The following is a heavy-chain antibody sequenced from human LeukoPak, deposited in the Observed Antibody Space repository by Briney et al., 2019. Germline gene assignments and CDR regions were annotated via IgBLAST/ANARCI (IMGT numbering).Heavy chain of an antibody. CDR1: GFTFSNYA. J-gene: IGHJ4*02. CDR3: ARECGARWFDY. Sequence: PGGSLRLSCAASGFTFSNYAMHWVRQAPGKGLVWVAIISYDGNNKYYADSVKGRFTISRESSKNTLCLQMNSLREEDTAVYYSARECGARWFDYWGQGTLVTVSS. CDR2: ISYDGNNK. D-gene: IGHD4/OR15-4a*01. V-gene: IGHV3-30-3*01.